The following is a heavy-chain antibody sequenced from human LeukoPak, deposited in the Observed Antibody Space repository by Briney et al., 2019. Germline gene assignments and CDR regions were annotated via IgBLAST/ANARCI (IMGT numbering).Heavy chain of an antibody. CDR2: IIPILGIA. Sequence: SVKVSCQASGGTFSSYTISWLRQAPGQGLEWMGRIIPILGIANYAQKFQGRVTITADKSTSTAYMELSSLRSEDTAVYYCARDHRAYYDFWSGDYYFDYWGQGTLVTVSS. V-gene: IGHV1-69*04. CDR3: ARDHRAYYDFWSGDYYFDY. D-gene: IGHD3-3*01. CDR1: GGTFSSYT. J-gene: IGHJ4*02.